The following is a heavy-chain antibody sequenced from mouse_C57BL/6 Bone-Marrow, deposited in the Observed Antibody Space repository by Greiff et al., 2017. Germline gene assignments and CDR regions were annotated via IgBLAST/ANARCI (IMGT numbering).Heavy chain of an antibody. V-gene: IGHV10-1*01. CDR1: GFSFNTYA. J-gene: IGHJ3*01. Sequence: EVKLVESGGGLVQPKGSLKLSCAASGFSFNTYAMNWVRQAPGKGLEWVARIRSKSNNYATYYADSVKDRFTISRDDSESMLYLQMNNLKTEDTAMYYCVRQGDYYGSSPWFAYWGQGTLVTVSA. D-gene: IGHD1-1*01. CDR2: IRSKSNNYAT. CDR3: VRQGDYYGSSPWFAY.